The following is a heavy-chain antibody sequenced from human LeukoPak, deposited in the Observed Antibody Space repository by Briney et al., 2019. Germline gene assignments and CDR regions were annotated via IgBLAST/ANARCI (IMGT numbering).Heavy chain of an antibody. V-gene: IGHV4-59*11. Sequence: SETLSLTCTVSGGSISDHYWSWIRQPPGKGLEWIGYIYYSGNTNHNPSLKSRVTISVDTSKNQFSLKLSSVTAADTAVYYCARSSGYILYFDHWGQGTLVHVS. CDR2: IYYSGNT. J-gene: IGHJ4*02. CDR3: ARSSGYILYFDH. D-gene: IGHD5-12*01. CDR1: GGSISDHY.